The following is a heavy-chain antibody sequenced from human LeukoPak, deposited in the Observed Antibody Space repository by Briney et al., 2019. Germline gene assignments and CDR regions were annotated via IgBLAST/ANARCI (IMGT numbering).Heavy chain of an antibody. CDR3: AGCGAAVNTDFSE. J-gene: IGHJ4*02. D-gene: IGHD4-17*01. Sequence: ASVKVSCKASGYSFSIYGITWARQAPGQGLEYLGWISATDGTTNYAQKVQDRVTMTTDTSTSTAYLELGSLRFEDTAVYYCAGCGAAVNTDFSEWGQGTLVTVSS. V-gene: IGHV1-18*01. CDR1: GYSFSIYG. CDR2: ISATDGTT.